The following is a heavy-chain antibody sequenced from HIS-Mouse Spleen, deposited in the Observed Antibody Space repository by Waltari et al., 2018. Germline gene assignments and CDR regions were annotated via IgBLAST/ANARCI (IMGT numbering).Heavy chain of an antibody. CDR1: GGSFSGYY. J-gene: IGHJ4*02. V-gene: IGHV4-34*01. CDR3: ARGVDGYCSGGSCYLDY. CDR2: INHSGST. D-gene: IGHD2-15*01. Sequence: QVQLQQWGAGLLKPSETLSLTCAVYGGSFSGYYWSWIRQPPGKGLAWIGEINHSGSTNYNPSLKSRVTISVDTSKNQFSLKLSSVTAADTAVYYCARGVDGYCSGGSCYLDYWGQGTLVTVSS.